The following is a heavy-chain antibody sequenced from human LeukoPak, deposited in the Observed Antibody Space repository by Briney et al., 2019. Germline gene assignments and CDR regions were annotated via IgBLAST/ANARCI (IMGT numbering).Heavy chain of an antibody. V-gene: IGHV3-15*01. D-gene: IGHD6-19*01. CDR1: GFTFSNAW. CDR2: IKNKTDGGTT. CDR3: TTAPRGWYRDY. Sequence: GGSLRLSCAASGFTFSNAWMSWVRQAPGKGLEWVGRIKNKTDGGTTDHAAPVKGRFTISRDDSKNTLYLQMNSLKTEDTAVYYCTTAPRGWYRDYWGQGTLVTVSS. J-gene: IGHJ4*02.